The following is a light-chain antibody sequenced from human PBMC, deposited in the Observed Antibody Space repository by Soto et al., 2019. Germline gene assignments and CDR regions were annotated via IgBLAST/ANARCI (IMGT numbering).Light chain of an antibody. Sequence: QSALTQPASVSGSPGQSITISCTGTSSDIGVFNYVSWYQQHTGKSPKLMIFEVSNRPSGVSSRFSGSKSGNPASLTISGLQAEDESDYYCNSYRSSNTLVFGTGTKLTVL. J-gene: IGLJ1*01. CDR3: NSYRSSNTLV. CDR2: EVS. V-gene: IGLV2-14*01. CDR1: SSDIGVFNY.